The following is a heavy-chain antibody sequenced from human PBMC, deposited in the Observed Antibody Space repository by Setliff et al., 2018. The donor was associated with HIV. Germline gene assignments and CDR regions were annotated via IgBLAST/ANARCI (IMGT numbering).Heavy chain of an antibody. CDR2: ISGGGGGR. CDR1: GFTFSAFA. Sequence: GALKISCGGSGFTFSAFALNWVRHAPGKGLEWVSSISGGGGGRYYTDSVKGRFTISRDNSKNTLYLQMNSLRAEDTAVYYCAKWASLTASSWDYWGQGTLVTVPQ. D-gene: IGHD6-13*01. CDR3: AKWASLTASSWDY. J-gene: IGHJ4*02. V-gene: IGHV3-23*01.